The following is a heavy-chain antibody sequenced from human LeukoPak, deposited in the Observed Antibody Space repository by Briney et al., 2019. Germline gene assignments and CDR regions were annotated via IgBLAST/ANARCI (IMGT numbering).Heavy chain of an antibody. Sequence: GGSLRLSCAASGFTFSSYTMNWVRQAPGKGLEWVSVVYSGGNTYYADSVKGRFTISRDNSKNTLYLQMNSLRAEDTAVYYCAREPPGGGFDYWGQGTLVTVSS. J-gene: IGHJ4*02. CDR1: GFTFSSYT. D-gene: IGHD3-16*01. V-gene: IGHV3-66*01. CDR2: VYSGGNT. CDR3: AREPPGGGFDY.